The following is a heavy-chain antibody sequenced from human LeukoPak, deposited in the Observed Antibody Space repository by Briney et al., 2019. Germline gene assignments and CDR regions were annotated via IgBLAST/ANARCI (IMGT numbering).Heavy chain of an antibody. V-gene: IGHV4-59*01. Sequence: PSETLFLTCTVYRDYISSYHWSSIRQPTGKGLECNRYYYYSWNTNYNVSLKSRVTISVDTSKNQFSLKLSSVTAADAAVYYCVRARDIAVSWFGDLLSSETYFDYWGQGTLSPSPQ. CDR3: VRARDIAVSWFGDLLSSETYFDY. D-gene: IGHD3-10*01. CDR2: YYYSWNT. CDR1: RDYISSYH. J-gene: IGHJ4*02.